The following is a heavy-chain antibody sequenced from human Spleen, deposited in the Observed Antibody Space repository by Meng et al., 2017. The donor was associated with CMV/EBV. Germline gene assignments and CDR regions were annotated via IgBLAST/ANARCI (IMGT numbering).Heavy chain of an antibody. CDR1: GFTFNGYN. CDR3: ARDSGGYPGDY. Sequence: GGSLRLSCAASGFTFNGYNMNWVRQAPGKGLEWVASISTSSTYIFYADSVKGRFTISRDNSENTLFLQMNSLRAEDTAVYYCARDSGGYPGDYWGQGTLVTVSA. D-gene: IGHD5-12*01. J-gene: IGHJ4*02. CDR2: ISTSSTYI. V-gene: IGHV3-21*01.